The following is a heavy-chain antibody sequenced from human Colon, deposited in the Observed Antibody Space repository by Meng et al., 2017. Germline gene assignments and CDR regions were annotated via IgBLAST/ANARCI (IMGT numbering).Heavy chain of an antibody. D-gene: IGHD2-8*01. CDR1: GGSITTNNW. J-gene: IGHJ4*02. Sequence: QVQLQESGPWLVKPSGALSLTCAVSGGSITTNNWWSWVRQPPGKGLEWIGEIHPSGGTNYNPSLKSRVTMSIDNSKRQFSLNLSSVTAADTAVYYCARGGGCVNGVCGSLDYWGQGTLVTVSS. V-gene: IGHV4-4*02. CDR3: ARGGGCVNGVCGSLDY. CDR2: IHPSGGT.